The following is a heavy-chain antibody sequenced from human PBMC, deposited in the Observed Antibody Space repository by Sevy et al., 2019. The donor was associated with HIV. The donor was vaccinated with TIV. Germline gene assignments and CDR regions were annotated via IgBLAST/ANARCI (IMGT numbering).Heavy chain of an antibody. CDR1: GFTFSSYW. CDR2: IKQDGSEK. Sequence: GGSLRLSCAASGFTFSSYWMSWVRQAPGKGLEWVANIKQDGSEKYYVDSVKGRFTISRDNAKNSLCLQMNSLRAEDTAVYYCARGVRGGYSGYDSYYFDYWGQGTLVTVSS. CDR3: ARGVRGGYSGYDSYYFDY. V-gene: IGHV3-7*01. J-gene: IGHJ4*02. D-gene: IGHD5-12*01.